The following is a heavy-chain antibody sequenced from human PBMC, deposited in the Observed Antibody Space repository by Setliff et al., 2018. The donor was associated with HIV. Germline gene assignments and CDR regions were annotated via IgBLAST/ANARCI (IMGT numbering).Heavy chain of an antibody. D-gene: IGHD4-17*01. CDR1: GDSISSGSYY. CDR3: ARDRPPSTVDMLGAFDR. V-gene: IGHV4-61*01. J-gene: IGHJ3*02. CDR2: IYTSGST. Sequence: PSETLSLTCSVSGDSISSGSYYWSWIRQPPGKGLEWIGYIYTSGSTNYNPSLKSRVTISVDTSKNQFSLKLSSVTAADTAVYYCARDRPPSTVDMLGAFDRWGQGTKVTVSS.